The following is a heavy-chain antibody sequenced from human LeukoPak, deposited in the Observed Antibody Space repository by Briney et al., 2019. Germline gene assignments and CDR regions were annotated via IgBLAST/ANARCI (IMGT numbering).Heavy chain of an antibody. D-gene: IGHD3-22*01. V-gene: IGHV4-59*01. J-gene: IGHJ4*02. CDR3: ARGGYYYDSSGYCLDY. CDR2: VYYSGST. Sequence: SETLSLTSTVSGGSISGYYWSWIRQPPGKGLDWIGYVYYSGSTNYNPSLKSRVTISVDTSKNQFSLKLSSVTAADTAVYYCARGGYYYDSSGYCLDYWGQGTLVTVSS. CDR1: GGSISGYY.